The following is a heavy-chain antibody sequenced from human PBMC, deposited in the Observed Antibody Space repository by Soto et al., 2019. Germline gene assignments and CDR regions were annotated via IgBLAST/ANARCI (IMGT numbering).Heavy chain of an antibody. V-gene: IGHV3-23*01. CDR3: AKDRSQGAVAGTSDFDY. D-gene: IGHD6-19*01. CDR1: GFSFSSYA. Sequence: EVQMLESGGGLVQAGGSLRLSCAASGFSFSSYALNWVRQAPGKGLEWVSTISGRGGRAYYADSVKGRFTISRDNSKNALYLQLDSLGAEDTAVYYCAKDRSQGAVAGTSDFDYWGQGTLVTVSS. J-gene: IGHJ4*02. CDR2: ISGRGGRA.